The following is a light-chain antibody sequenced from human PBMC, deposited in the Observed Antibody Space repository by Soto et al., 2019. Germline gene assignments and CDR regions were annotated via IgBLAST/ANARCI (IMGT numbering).Light chain of an antibody. J-gene: IGLJ2*01. CDR3: SSYAGSLVV. V-gene: IGLV2-11*01. CDR1: SSDVGGYNY. CDR2: DVT. Sequence: QSALTQPRSVSGSPGQSVTISCTGTSSDVGGYNYVSWYQQHPGKAPKFMIYDVTKRPSGVPDRFSGSKSGNTASLTISGLQAEDEADYYCSSYAGSLVVFGGGTKLTVL.